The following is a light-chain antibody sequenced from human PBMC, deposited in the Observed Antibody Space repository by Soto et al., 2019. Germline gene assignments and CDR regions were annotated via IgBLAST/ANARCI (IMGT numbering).Light chain of an antibody. CDR2: EVT. V-gene: IGLV2-8*01. Sequence: QSVLTQPPSASGSPGQSVTISCTGASSDVGGYNFVSWYQQHPGKAPQLIIYEVTKRPSGVPDRFSGSKSGNTASLTVSGLQTEDEADYHCSSYAATNNYVFGSGTKVTVL. CDR1: SSDVGGYNF. CDR3: SSYAATNNYV. J-gene: IGLJ1*01.